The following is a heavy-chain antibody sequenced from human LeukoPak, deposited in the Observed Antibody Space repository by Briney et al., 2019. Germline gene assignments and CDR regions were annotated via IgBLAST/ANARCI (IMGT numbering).Heavy chain of an antibody. D-gene: IGHD6-13*01. CDR2: IYTSGST. CDR3: ARIYSSSWFLNWFDP. Sequence: SETLCLTCTVSGGSLSSGSYYWSWIRQPAGKGLEWIGRIYTSGSTNYNPSLKSRVTISVDTSKNQFSLKLNSVTAADTAVYYCARIYSSSWFLNWFDPWGQGTLVTVSS. J-gene: IGHJ5*02. CDR1: GGSLSSGSYY. V-gene: IGHV4-61*02.